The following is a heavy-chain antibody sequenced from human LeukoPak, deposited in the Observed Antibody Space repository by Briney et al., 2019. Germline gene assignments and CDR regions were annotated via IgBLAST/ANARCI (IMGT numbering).Heavy chain of an antibody. CDR2: ISSSSSYI. J-gene: IGHJ4*02. CDR3: AKPRYSGSYYFDY. Sequence: GGSLRLSCAASGFTFSSYSMNWVRQAPGKGLEWVSSISSSSSYIYYADSVKGRFTISRDNSKNTLYLQINNLRAEDTAVYYCAKPRYSGSYYFDYWGQGTLVTVSS. V-gene: IGHV3-21*01. CDR1: GFTFSSYS. D-gene: IGHD1-26*01.